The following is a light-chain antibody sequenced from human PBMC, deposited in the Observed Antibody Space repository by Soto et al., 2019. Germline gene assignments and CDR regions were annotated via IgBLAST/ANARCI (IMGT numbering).Light chain of an antibody. J-gene: IGKJ2*01. CDR1: QSISSW. Sequence: DIQMTQSPSTLSASVGDRVTITCRASQSISSWLAWYQQKPGKAPKLLIDKASSLESGVPSRFSGSGSGTEFTLTISSLQPDDFATYYCQQYNSYPYTFGQGNKLEIK. CDR3: QQYNSYPYT. CDR2: KAS. V-gene: IGKV1-5*03.